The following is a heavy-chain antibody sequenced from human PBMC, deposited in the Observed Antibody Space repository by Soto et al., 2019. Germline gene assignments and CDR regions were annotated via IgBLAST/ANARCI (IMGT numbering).Heavy chain of an antibody. J-gene: IGHJ4*02. CDR1: GFTFSSYS. Sequence: GGSLRLSCAASGFTFSSYSMNWVRQAPGKGLEWVSYISSSSSTIYYADSVKGRFTISRDNAKNSLYLQMNSLRAEDTAVYYCAREIWGGSYRYTEAGFDYWGQGTLVTVSS. V-gene: IGHV3-48*01. CDR3: AREIWGGSYRYTEAGFDY. D-gene: IGHD3-16*02. CDR2: ISSSSSTI.